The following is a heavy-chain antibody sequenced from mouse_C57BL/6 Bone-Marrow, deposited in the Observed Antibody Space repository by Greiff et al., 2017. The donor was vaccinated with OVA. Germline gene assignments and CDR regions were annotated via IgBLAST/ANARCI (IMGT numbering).Heavy chain of an antibody. CDR1: GYTFTSYW. D-gene: IGHD1-1*01. J-gene: IGHJ2*01. V-gene: IGHV1-59*01. CDR3: ARNYCSSSDY. Sequence: QVQLQQPGAELVRPGTSVKLSCKASGYTFTSYWMHWVKQRPGQGLEWIGVIDPSDSYTNYNQKFKGKATLSVDTSSSTTSMQLSSLTSAYSAVYYCARNYCSSSDYWGQGTTLTVSS. CDR2: IDPSDSYT.